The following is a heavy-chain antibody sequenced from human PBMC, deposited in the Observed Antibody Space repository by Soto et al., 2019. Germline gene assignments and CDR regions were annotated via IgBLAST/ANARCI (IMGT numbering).Heavy chain of an antibody. CDR2: VNWNGGST. V-gene: IGHV3-20*04. J-gene: IGHJ4*02. CDR1: GFTFDDYG. Sequence: GGSLRLSCAASGFTFDDYGMSWARQAPGKGLEWVSGVNWNGGSTGYADSVKGRFTISRDNAKNSLYLQMNSLRAEDTAFYYCVRGPRLHLDDWGQGTLVTVAS. CDR3: VRGPRLHLDD.